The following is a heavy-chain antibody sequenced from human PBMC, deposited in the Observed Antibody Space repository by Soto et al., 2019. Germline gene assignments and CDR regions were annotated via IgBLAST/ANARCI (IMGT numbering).Heavy chain of an antibody. CDR2: ISAYNGNT. CDR1: GYTFTSYG. CDR3: ARDDYCTNGVCYAFDI. Sequence: GASVKVSCKASGYTFTSYGISWVRQAPGQGLEWMGWISAYNGNTNYAQKLQGRVTMTTDTSTSTAYMELRSLRSEDTAVYYCARDDYCTNGVCYAFDIWGQGTMVTVSS. J-gene: IGHJ3*02. V-gene: IGHV1-18*01. D-gene: IGHD2-8*01.